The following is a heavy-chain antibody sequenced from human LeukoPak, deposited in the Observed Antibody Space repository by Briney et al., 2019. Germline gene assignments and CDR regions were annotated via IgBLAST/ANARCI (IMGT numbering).Heavy chain of an antibody. D-gene: IGHD6-13*01. CDR1: GYTFTSYA. V-gene: IGHV7-4-1*02. J-gene: IGHJ5*02. CDR3: ARGHQVGRQQLVCGWFDP. Sequence: ASVKVSCKASGYTFTSYAMNWVRQAPGQGLEWMGWINTNTGNPTYAQGFTGRFVFSLDTSVSTAYLQISSLKAEDTAVYYCARGHQVGRQQLVCGWFDPWGQGTLVTVSS. CDR2: INTNTGNP.